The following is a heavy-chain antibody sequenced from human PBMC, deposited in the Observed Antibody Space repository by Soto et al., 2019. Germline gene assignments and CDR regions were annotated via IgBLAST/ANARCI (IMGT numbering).Heavy chain of an antibody. D-gene: IGHD3-22*01. J-gene: IGHJ6*02. CDR2: INHSGST. Sequence: SETLSLTCAVYGGSFSGYYWSWIRQPPGKGLEWIGEINHSGSTNYNPSLKSRVTISVDTSKNQFSLKLSSVTAADTAVYYCARGEKYYYDSSGSYLKTGYYYGMDVWGQGTTVTVSS. V-gene: IGHV4-34*01. CDR3: ARGEKYYYDSSGSYLKTGYYYGMDV. CDR1: GGSFSGYY.